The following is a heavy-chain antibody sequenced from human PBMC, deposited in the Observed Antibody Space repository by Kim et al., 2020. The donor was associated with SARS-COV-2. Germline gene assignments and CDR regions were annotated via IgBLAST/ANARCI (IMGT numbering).Heavy chain of an antibody. Sequence: DAGKGRFTIARDNSKNALYLKMNSRRAEEPAVYYCAKGPCYDRSGYYLDYWGQGTLVTVSS. D-gene: IGHD3-22*01. V-gene: IGHV3-23*01. J-gene: IGHJ4*02. CDR3: AKGPCYDRSGYYLDY.